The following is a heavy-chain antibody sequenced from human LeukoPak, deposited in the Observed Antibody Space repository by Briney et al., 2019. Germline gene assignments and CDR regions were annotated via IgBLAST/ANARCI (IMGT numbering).Heavy chain of an antibody. CDR3: ARVEMAIIRYFDF. V-gene: IGHV3-30*14. CDR1: GFTFGDYA. CDR2: ISYDGSNK. J-gene: IGHJ4*02. D-gene: IGHD5-24*01. Sequence: QSGGSLRLSCTASGFTFGDYAMHWVRQAPGKGLEWVAVISYDGSNKYYADSVKGRFIISRDSSKNTPYLQMNSLRAEDSAVYYCARVEMAIIRYFDFWGQGTLVTVSS.